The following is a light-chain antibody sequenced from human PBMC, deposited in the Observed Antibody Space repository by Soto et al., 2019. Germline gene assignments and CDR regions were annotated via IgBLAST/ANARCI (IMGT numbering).Light chain of an antibody. J-gene: IGLJ1*01. Sequence: QSALTQPASVSGSPGQSITISCTGSSSDVGGYDYVSWYQQHPGKAPKLMIYDDSNRPSGVSNRFSGSKSGNTASLTISGLQAEDEADYYWSSYTSSTAYVFGTGTKVTVL. CDR2: DDS. V-gene: IGLV2-14*03. CDR1: SSDVGGYDY. CDR3: SSYTSSTAYV.